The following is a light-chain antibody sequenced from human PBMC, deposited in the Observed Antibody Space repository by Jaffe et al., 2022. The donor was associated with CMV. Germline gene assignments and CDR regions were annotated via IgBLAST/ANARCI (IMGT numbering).Light chain of an antibody. Sequence: DIQMTQSPSSLSASVGDRVTITCRASQSISTYFNWYQQKPGKAPKLLIYGASSLQSGVPSRFSGSGSGTDFTLTISSLQPEDSATYFCQQSYSTPWTFGQGTKV. CDR2: GAS. V-gene: IGKV1-39*01. J-gene: IGKJ1*01. CDR3: QQSYSTPWT. CDR1: QSISTY.